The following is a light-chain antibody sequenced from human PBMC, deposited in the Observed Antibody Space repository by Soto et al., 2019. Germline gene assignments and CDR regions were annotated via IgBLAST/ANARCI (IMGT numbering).Light chain of an antibody. Sequence: EIVLRQSPGTLSLSPGERATLSCRASQSVSSSYLAWYQQKPGQAPRLLIYGASSRATGIPDRFSGSGSGTDFTLTISRLEPEDFAVYYCKQYKEWPPFTFGQGTRLEIK. CDR1: QSVSSSY. V-gene: IGKV3-20*01. J-gene: IGKJ5*01. CDR2: GAS. CDR3: KQYKEWPPFT.